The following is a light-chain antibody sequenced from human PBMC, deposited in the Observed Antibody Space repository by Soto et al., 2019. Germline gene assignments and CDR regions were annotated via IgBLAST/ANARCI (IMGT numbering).Light chain of an antibody. V-gene: IGLV1-47*02. CDR3: AAWDESLSGVV. CDR2: TNS. J-gene: IGLJ2*01. CDR1: SSNIGRTS. Sequence: QSVLTQPPSASGTPGQSVTISCSGSSSNIGRTSVYWYQHLPGTAPKLLIYTNSQRPSGVPDRFSGSKSGTSASLAISGLRSEDEADYYCAAWDESLSGVVFGGGTKLTVL.